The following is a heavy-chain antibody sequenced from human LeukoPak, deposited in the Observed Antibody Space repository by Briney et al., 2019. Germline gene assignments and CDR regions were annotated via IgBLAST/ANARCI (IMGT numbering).Heavy chain of an antibody. J-gene: IGHJ4*02. D-gene: IGHD3-9*01. Sequence: ASVKVSCKASGYTFTSYDINWVRQATGQGLEWMGWMNPNSGNTGYAQKFQGRVTMTRNTSISTAYMELSSLRSEDTAVYYCARGLRYFDWFGYWGQGTLVTVSS. CDR1: GYTFTSYD. CDR2: MNPNSGNT. CDR3: ARGLRYFDWFGY. V-gene: IGHV1-8*01.